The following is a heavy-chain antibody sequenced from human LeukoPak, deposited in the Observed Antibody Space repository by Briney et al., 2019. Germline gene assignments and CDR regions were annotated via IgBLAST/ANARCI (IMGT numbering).Heavy chain of an antibody. Sequence: QPGGSLRLSCAASGFTFSSYGMHWVRQAPGKGLEWVAVISYDGSNKYYADSVKGRFTISRDNSKNTLYLQMNSLRAEDTAVYYCAKDLAAGRYCSSTSCSPGWFDPWGQGTLVAVSS. V-gene: IGHV3-30*18. CDR1: GFTFSSYG. CDR3: AKDLAAGRYCSSTSCSPGWFDP. CDR2: ISYDGSNK. J-gene: IGHJ5*02. D-gene: IGHD2-2*01.